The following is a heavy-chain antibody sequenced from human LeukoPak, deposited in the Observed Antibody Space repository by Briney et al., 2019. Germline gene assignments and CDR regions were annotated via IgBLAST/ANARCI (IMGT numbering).Heavy chain of an antibody. V-gene: IGHV3-48*02. CDR1: GFTFSSYS. J-gene: IGHJ4*02. D-gene: IGHD3/OR15-3a*01. CDR3: ARDRDWAFDY. Sequence: GGSLRLSCAASGFTFSSYSMNWVRQAPGKGLEGVSYISSSGSSIFSADSVKGRFTISRDNAENSLYLQMNSLRDEDTAVYFCARDRDWAFDYWGQGTLVTVSS. CDR2: ISSSGSSI.